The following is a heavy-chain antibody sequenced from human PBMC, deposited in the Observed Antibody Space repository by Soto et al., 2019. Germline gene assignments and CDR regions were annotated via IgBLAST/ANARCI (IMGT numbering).Heavy chain of an antibody. V-gene: IGHV4-4*07. D-gene: IGHD5-12*01. CDR1: GGSISTYS. J-gene: IGHJ4*02. CDR3: ARALAEVSGYTDY. Sequence: QVQLQESGPGLVKPSETLSLNCSVSGGSISTYSWTWIRQSAGKGLEWIGRIYSSGNTNYNPSLKRRSTMSMDTSKSQFSLKVNSVTAADTAMYYCARALAEVSGYTDYWGQGTLVTVSS. CDR2: IYSSGNT.